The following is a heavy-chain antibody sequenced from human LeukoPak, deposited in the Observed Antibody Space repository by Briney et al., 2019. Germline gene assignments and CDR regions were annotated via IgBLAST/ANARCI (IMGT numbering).Heavy chain of an antibody. CDR2: IYSSGST. CDR1: GGSISNYY. Sequence: SETLSLTCIVSGGSISNYYWSWIRQPPGRGLEWIGHIYSSGSTSYNPSLKSRVTISVDTSKNQFSLKLGSVTAADTAVYYCARDPFVWGQGTLVTVSS. V-gene: IGHV4-59*01. J-gene: IGHJ1*01. D-gene: IGHD3-16*01. CDR3: ARDPFV.